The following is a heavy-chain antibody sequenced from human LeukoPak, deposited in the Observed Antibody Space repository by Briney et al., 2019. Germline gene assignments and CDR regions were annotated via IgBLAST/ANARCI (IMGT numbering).Heavy chain of an antibody. V-gene: IGHV3-7*01. J-gene: IGHJ4*02. Sequence: GGSLRLSCAASGFSFSRYWMSWVRQAPGKGLEWVANIKHDGSEKYYLDSVRGRFTISRDNAKNSLYLQMNSLRAEDTSVYYCARRTRYYTLGYWGQGTLVTVSS. CDR3: ARRTRYYTLGY. CDR1: GFSFSRYW. CDR2: IKHDGSEK. D-gene: IGHD3-3*01.